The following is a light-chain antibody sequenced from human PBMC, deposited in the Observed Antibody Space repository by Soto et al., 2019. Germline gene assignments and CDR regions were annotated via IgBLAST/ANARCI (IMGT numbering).Light chain of an antibody. V-gene: IGLV1-44*01. J-gene: IGLJ2*01. CDR2: SNN. CDR3: AAWNDSLNAVV. Sequence: QSVLTQPPSASGTPGQRVTISCSGSSSNIGSNTVNWYQQLPGTAPKLLIYSNNQRPSGVPDRFSGSKSGTSASLAISGLQSEYEADYYCAAWNDSLNAVVSGGGTKVTVL. CDR1: SSNIGSNT.